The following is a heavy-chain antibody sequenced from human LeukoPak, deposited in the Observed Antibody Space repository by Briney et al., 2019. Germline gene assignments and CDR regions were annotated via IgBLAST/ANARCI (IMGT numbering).Heavy chain of an antibody. D-gene: IGHD2-2*01. CDR3: ARGRYCSTTSCLRFDY. Sequence: PRGSVRLSCTASGYTFTGYYMHWVRQAPGQGLEWMGWINPNSGGTNYAETVQGRFTITRDTSISTAYMELNRLRSDDTAGYYCARGRYCSTTSCLRFDYWGQGTLVTVSS. J-gene: IGHJ4*02. V-gene: IGHV1-2*02. CDR2: INPNSGGT. CDR1: GYTFTGYY.